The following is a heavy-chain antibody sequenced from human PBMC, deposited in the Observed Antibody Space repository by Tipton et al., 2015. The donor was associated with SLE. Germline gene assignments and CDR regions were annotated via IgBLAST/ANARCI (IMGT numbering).Heavy chain of an antibody. CDR3: ARRGGEMRDYDFWSGRDGDFDI. CDR2: INHSGST. J-gene: IGHJ3*02. CDR1: GGSFSGYY. V-gene: IGHV4-34*01. Sequence: TLSLTCAVYGGSFSGYYWSWIRQPPGKGLEWIGEINHSGSTNYNPSLKSRVTISVDTSKNQFSLKLSSVTAADTAVYYCARRGGEMRDYDFWSGRDGDFDIWGQGTVVTVPS. D-gene: IGHD3-3*01.